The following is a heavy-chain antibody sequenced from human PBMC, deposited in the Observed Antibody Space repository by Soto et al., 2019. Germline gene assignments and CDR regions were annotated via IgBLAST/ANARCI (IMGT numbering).Heavy chain of an antibody. J-gene: IGHJ4*02. V-gene: IGHV1-2*02. CDR3: AEHVPPIPGPTGLDY. D-gene: IGHD1-7*01. CDR1: GYTFTGYY. CDR2: INPNSGGT. Sequence: ASVKVSCKASGYTFTGYYLHWVRQAPGEGLEWMGWINPNSGGTNYSQKFRGRVTMTRDTSITTAYMELRSLRSDDTDVYHCAEHVPPIPGPTGLDYWRQGPLVAFAS.